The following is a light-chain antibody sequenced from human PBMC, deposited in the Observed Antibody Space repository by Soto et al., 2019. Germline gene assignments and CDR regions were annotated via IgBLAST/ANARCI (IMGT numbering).Light chain of an antibody. V-gene: IGLV1-47*01. J-gene: IGLJ3*02. Sequence: QSVLTQPPSTSGTPGQRVTISCSGSSSNIGNNDVYWYQQVPGTAPNLLIYRNDQRPSGVPDRFSGSKSGSSASLDISGVRAEDEAYYCCEAWDDILSGWVFGGGTKLTV. CDR2: RND. CDR3: EAWDDILSGWV. CDR1: SSNIGNND.